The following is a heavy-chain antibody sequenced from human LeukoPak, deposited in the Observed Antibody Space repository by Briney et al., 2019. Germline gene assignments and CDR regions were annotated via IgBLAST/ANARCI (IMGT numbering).Heavy chain of an antibody. D-gene: IGHD2-15*01. V-gene: IGHV4-39*01. CDR3: ARGMYCSGGSCYDY. CDR2: IFYSGST. J-gene: IGHJ4*02. CDR1: GGSISSSSYY. Sequence: MASETLSLTCTVSGGSISSSSYYWGWIRQPPGKGLEWIGSIFYSGSTYYNPSLKSRVTISVDTSKNQFSLKLSSVTAADTAVYYCARGMYCSGGSCYDYWGQGTLVTVSS.